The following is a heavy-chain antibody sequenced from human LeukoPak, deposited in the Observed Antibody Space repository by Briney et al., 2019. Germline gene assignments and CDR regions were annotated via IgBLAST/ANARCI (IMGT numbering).Heavy chain of an antibody. CDR3: AREASGSGYSGIDF. J-gene: IGHJ4*02. V-gene: IGHV3-13*04. D-gene: IGHD3-22*01. CDR2: IDTVGGR. CDR1: GFTFSNHD. Sequence: GGSLRLSCAASGFTFSNHDMHWVRQAPGKGLECVSAIDTVGGRYYPGSVKGRFTISREDVKNSLYLQMNSLRAGDTAIYYCAREASGSGYSGIDFWGQGTLVTVSS.